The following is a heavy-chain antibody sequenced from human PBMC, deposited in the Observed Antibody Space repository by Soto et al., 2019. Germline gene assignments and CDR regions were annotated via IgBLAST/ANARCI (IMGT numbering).Heavy chain of an antibody. CDR2: ISSSSSYI. V-gene: IGHV3-21*01. Sequence: PGGSLRLSCAASGFTFSSYSMNWVRQAPGKGLEWVSSISSSSSYIYYADSVKGRFTISRDNAKNSLYLQMNSLRAEDTAVYYCARAGSPHSSSWYGRDYYYYYYMDVWGKGTTVTDSS. CDR3: ARAGSPHSSSWYGRDYYYYYYMDV. CDR1: GFTFSSYS. J-gene: IGHJ6*03. D-gene: IGHD6-13*01.